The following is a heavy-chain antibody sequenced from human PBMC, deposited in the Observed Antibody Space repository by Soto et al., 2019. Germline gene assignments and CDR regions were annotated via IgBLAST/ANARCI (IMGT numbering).Heavy chain of an antibody. J-gene: IGHJ6*02. CDR1: GGTFGSYA. CDR2: IIPIPGTA. V-gene: IGHV1-69*01. D-gene: IGHD2-2*01. Sequence: QVQLVQSGAEVKKPGSSVKVSCKASGGTFGSYAISWVRQAPGQGLEWMGGIIPIPGTANYAQKFQGRVTIAADESKSTAYMELSSLRSEDTAVYYCARSQGSSTSLEIYYYYYYGMDVWGQGPTVTVSS. CDR3: ARSQGSSTSLEIYYYYYYGMDV.